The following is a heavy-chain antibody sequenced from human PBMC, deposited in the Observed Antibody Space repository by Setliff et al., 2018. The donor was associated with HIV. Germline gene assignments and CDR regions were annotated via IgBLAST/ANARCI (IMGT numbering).Heavy chain of an antibody. J-gene: IGHJ3*02. CDR3: TRGRGYVVGDRGCDI. CDR2: IHSSGST. CDR1: GGSISSYY. D-gene: IGHD5-12*01. Sequence: SETLSLTCTVSGGSISSYYWCWIRQPPGKGLEWIGNIHSSGSTNYNPSLKSRVTISVDTSKNQFSLKLTPVTAADTVVYYCTRGRGYVVGDRGCDIWGQGTMVTVSS. V-gene: IGHV4-4*09.